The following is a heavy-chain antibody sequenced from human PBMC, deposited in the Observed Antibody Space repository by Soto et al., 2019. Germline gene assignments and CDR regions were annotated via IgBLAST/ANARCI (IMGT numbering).Heavy chain of an antibody. CDR3: TKDGGYGSWSYYSDD. Sequence: EVQLLESGGGLVQPGGSLRLSCAASGFTFSSYAMSWVRQAPGKGLEWVSTTSSSGGSTYYADSVKGRFTISRDNSKNTFYLQMNSLRAEDMAVYYCTKDGGYGSWSYYSDDWGQGTLVTVSS. V-gene: IGHV3-23*01. CDR2: TSSSGGST. CDR1: GFTFSSYA. D-gene: IGHD3-10*01. J-gene: IGHJ4*02.